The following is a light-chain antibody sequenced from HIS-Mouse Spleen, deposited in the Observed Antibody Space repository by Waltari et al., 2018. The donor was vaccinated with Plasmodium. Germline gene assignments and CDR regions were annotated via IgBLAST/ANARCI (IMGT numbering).Light chain of an antibody. Sequence: SYELTQPPSLSVSPGQTASITCSGDQLGEQYACWYQQKPGQSPVLVIYQDSKRPSGIPERFSGSNSGNTATLTISGTQAMDEADYYCQAWDSSTVVFGGGTKLTVL. V-gene: IGLV3-1*01. J-gene: IGLJ2*01. CDR3: QAWDSSTVV. CDR1: QLGEQY. CDR2: QDS.